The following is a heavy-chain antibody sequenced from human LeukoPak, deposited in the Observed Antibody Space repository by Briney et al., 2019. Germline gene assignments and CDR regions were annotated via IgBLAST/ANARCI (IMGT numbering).Heavy chain of an antibody. CDR1: GFTFSSYW. D-gene: IGHD3-3*01. CDR2: IHTDGSST. Sequence: GGSLRLSCAASGFTFSSYWMHWVRQAPGKGLVWVSRIHTDGSSTSYADSVKGRFTISRDNSKNTLYLQMNSLRAEDTAVYYCAAVPHNPDLYDFWSGSYSWFDPWGQGTLVTVSS. J-gene: IGHJ5*02. CDR3: AAVPHNPDLYDFWSGSYSWFDP. V-gene: IGHV3-74*01.